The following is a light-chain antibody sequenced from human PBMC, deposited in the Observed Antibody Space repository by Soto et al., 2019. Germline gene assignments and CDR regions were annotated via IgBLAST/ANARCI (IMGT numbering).Light chain of an antibody. CDR3: SSYAGSNNLRYV. V-gene: IGLV2-8*01. CDR1: SSDVGGYNY. J-gene: IGLJ1*01. CDR2: EVS. Sequence: QSALTQPPSAPGSPGQSVTISCTGTSSDVGGYNYVSWYQQHPGKAPKLMIYEVSKRPSGVPDRFSGSKSGNTASLTVSGLQAEDEADYYCSSYAGSNNLRYVFGTGTKVTVL.